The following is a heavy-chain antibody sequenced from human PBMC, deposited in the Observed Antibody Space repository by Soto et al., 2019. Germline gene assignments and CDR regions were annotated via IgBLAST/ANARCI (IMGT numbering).Heavy chain of an antibody. Sequence: SETLSLTCTVSGGAINSYYWTWIRQPAGKGLEWIGRIXSXGXXXYXXSLQSRVTMSLDTSKNQFSLRLTSVTAADTAVYYCARGQRFSDWFDPWGQGTLVTVSS. CDR1: GGAINSYY. D-gene: IGHD3-3*01. CDR2: IXSXGXX. CDR3: ARGQRFSDWFDP. V-gene: IGHV4-4*07. J-gene: IGHJ5*02.